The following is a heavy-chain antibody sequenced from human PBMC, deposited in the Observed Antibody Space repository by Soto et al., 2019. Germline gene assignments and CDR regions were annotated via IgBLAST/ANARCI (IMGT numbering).Heavy chain of an antibody. J-gene: IGHJ4*02. CDR2: VFWDDDK. CDR1: GFSFSTSGVG. V-gene: IGHV2-5*02. CDR3: AHISIFRIPVAVTD. D-gene: IGHD6-19*01. Sequence: SGPTLVNPTQTLTLTCTFSGFSFSTSGVGVGWIRQPPGKALEWLALVFWDDDKRYSPSLEGRLTITKDTSKNQVVLSMTNMDPVDTATYYCAHISIFRIPVAVTDWGQGTLVTVSS.